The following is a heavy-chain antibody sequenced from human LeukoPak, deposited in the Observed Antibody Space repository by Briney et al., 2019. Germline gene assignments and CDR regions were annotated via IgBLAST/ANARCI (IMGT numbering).Heavy chain of an antibody. V-gene: IGHV4-34*01. CDR3: ASGWSSSSGGWFDP. CDR1: GGSFSGYY. D-gene: IGHD6-6*01. CDR2: INHSGST. Sequence: PSETLSLTCAVYGGSFSGYYWSWIRQPPGKGLEWIGEINHSGSTNYNPSLKSRVTISVDKSKNQFSLKVSSVTAADTAVYYCASGWSSSSGGWFDPWGQGTLVTVSS. J-gene: IGHJ5*02.